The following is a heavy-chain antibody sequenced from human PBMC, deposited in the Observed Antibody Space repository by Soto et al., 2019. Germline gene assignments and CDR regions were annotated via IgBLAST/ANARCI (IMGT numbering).Heavy chain of an antibody. CDR3: AREGDSYGILGY. CDR1: GLTFTSYG. D-gene: IGHD5-18*01. Sequence: GASVKVSCKASGLTFTSYGIGWVRQAPGQGLEWMGWISAYNGNTNYAQSLQGRVTMTTDPSTSTAYMELRSLRSDDTAVYYCAREGDSYGILGYWGQGTPVTVSS. CDR2: ISAYNGNT. V-gene: IGHV1-18*01. J-gene: IGHJ4*02.